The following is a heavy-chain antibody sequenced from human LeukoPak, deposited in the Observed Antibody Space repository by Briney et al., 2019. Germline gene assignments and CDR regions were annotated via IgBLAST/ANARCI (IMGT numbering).Heavy chain of an antibody. CDR2: MNPNNGDT. CDR1: GYTFTSYD. V-gene: IGHV1-8*01. CDR3: ARDGDQDH. Sequence: GASVKVSCKASGYTFTSYDINWVRQATGQGLEWMGWMNPNNGDTAYAQKFQGRVTMTRNTSISTAYMELSSLKSEDTAVYYCARDGDQDHWGQGTLVTVSS. J-gene: IGHJ4*02. D-gene: IGHD4-17*01.